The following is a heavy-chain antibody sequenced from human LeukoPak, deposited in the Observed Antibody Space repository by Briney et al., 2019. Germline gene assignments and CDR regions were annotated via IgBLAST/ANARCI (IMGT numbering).Heavy chain of an antibody. Sequence: ASVNVSCKTSGYTFSDYYIHWVRQAPGQGLEWMGWINPNSGETKSAQKFQGRVTMTGDTSISTAYMEPRRVTSDDTAVYYCARDRDYSNTERGFDYWGQGALVTVSS. J-gene: IGHJ4*02. CDR3: ARDRDYSNTERGFDY. CDR2: INPNSGET. CDR1: GYTFSDYY. V-gene: IGHV1-2*02. D-gene: IGHD4-11*01.